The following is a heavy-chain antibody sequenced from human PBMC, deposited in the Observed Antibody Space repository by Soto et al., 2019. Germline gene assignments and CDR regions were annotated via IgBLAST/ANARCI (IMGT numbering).Heavy chain of an antibody. CDR1: GGTFSNYP. J-gene: IGHJ2*01. CDR3: ARGNHRWLQVWYFDL. Sequence: QVQLVQSGAEVKKPGSSVKVSCKASGGTFSNYPISWVRQAPGQGLEWMGGIIPIFGTVNYAQKFQGRVTITADESTSTAYMERSSLRSEDTAVYYCARGNHRWLQVWYFDLWGRGTLVTVS. D-gene: IGHD5-12*01. CDR2: IIPIFGTV. V-gene: IGHV1-69*12.